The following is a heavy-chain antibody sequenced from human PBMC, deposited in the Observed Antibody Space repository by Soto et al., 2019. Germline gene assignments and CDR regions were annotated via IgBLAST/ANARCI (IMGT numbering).Heavy chain of an antibody. V-gene: IGHV3-15*01. CDR3: NSGWNSDY. Sequence: PGGSLRLSCAASGFTFSNAWMSWVRQAPGKGLEWVGRITRKTDGGTTEYAAAVNGRFTTSRDDAKNTLYLQMNSLKTEDTAVYYCNSGWNSDYWGQGTLVTVSS. CDR1: GFTFSNAW. D-gene: IGHD1-7*01. CDR2: ITRKTDGGTT. J-gene: IGHJ4*02.